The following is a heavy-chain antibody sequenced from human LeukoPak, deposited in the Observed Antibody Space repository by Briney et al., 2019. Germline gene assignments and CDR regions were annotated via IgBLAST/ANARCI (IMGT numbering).Heavy chain of an antibody. J-gene: IGHJ4*02. CDR3: TRDQTPYY. CDR2: IRSKIYGGTP. CDR1: GFTFGDYA. Sequence: TGGSLRLSCTAPGFTFGDYAMTWSRQAPGKGLGWVGFIRSKIYGGTPEYAASVKGRFTISRDDSKGIAYLQMNSLKTEDTAVYYCTRDQTPYYWGQGTLVTVSS. V-gene: IGHV3-49*03.